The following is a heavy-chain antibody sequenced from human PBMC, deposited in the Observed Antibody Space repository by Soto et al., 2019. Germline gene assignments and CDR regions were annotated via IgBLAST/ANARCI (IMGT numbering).Heavy chain of an antibody. CDR2: ISYDGSNK. J-gene: IGHJ3*02. D-gene: IGHD6-19*01. V-gene: IGHV3-30-3*01. CDR1: GFTFSSYA. Sequence: QVQLVESGGGVVQPGRSLRLSCAASGFTFSSYAMHWVRQAPGKGLEWVAVISYDGSNKYYADSVKGRFTISRDNSKNTLYLQMNSLRAEDTAVYYCASVITLGWYFSKDAFDIWGQGTMVTVSS. CDR3: ASVITLGWYFSKDAFDI.